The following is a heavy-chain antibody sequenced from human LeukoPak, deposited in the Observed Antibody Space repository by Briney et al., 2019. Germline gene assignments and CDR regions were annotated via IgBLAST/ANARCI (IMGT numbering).Heavy chain of an antibody. J-gene: IGHJ5*02. CDR3: ARVHSPITMIAPGWFDP. V-gene: IGHV4-34*01. D-gene: IGHD3-22*01. CDR2: INHSGST. CDR1: GGSINTYY. Sequence: SETLSLTCTVSGGSINTYYWSWIRQPPGKGLEWIGEINHSGSTNYNPSLKSRVTISVDTSKNQFSLKLSSVTAADTAVYYCARVHSPITMIAPGWFDPWGQGTLVTVSS.